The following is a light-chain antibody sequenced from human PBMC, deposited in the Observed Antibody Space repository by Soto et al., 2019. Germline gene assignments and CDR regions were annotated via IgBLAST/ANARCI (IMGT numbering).Light chain of an antibody. Sequence: QSVLTQPPSASGTPGQRVTISCSGSSSNIGSNTVNWYQQLPGTAPKLLFFSNNQRPSGVPDRFSGSKSGTSASLAISDLQSEDEADYYCATWDKSLNGVVFGGGTKLTVL. V-gene: IGLV1-44*01. CDR1: SSNIGSNT. CDR2: SNN. CDR3: ATWDKSLNGVV. J-gene: IGLJ2*01.